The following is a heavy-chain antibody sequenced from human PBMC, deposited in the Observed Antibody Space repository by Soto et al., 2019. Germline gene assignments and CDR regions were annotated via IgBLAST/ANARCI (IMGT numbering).Heavy chain of an antibody. J-gene: IGHJ5*02. CDR3: ARGRYYYDSSGYYNWFDP. CDR2: INHSGST. V-gene: IGHV4-34*01. CDR1: GGSFSGYY. Sequence: LSLTCAVYGGSFSGYYWSWIRQPPGKGLEWIGEINHSGSTNYNPSLKSRVTISVDTSKNQFSLKLSSVTAADTAVYYCARGRYYYDSSGYYNWFDPWGQGTLVTVSS. D-gene: IGHD3-22*01.